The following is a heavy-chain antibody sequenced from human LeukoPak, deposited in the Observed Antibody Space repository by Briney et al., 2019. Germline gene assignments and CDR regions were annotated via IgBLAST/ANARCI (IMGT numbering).Heavy chain of an antibody. V-gene: IGHV4-4*02. CDR1: GASISSDKW. CDR3: ARAGAWLPAV. CDR2: INHSGNT. J-gene: IGHJ4*02. D-gene: IGHD3-9*01. Sequence: SETLSLTCAVSGASISSDKWWSWVRPPPGKGLEWIGEINHSGNTNYSPSLKSRVTMSTDKSKNEFSLRLTSVTAADTAVYYCARAGAWLPAVWGQGTLVTVSS.